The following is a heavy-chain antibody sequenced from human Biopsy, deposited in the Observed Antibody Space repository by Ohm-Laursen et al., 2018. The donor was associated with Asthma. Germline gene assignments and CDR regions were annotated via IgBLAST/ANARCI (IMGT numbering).Heavy chain of an antibody. CDR3: ARGVEYDYDSSGYYFDY. J-gene: IGHJ4*02. CDR2: MYYSGTN. Sequence: TLSLTCTVSGDSISNGGYYWSWIRQHPGKGLEWIGYMYYSGTNYNNPSLNSRVDILVDTSKNQFSLKVNSVTAADTAVYYCARGVEYDYDSSGYYFDYWGQGTLVTVSS. V-gene: IGHV4-31*03. CDR1: GDSISNGGYY. D-gene: IGHD3-22*01.